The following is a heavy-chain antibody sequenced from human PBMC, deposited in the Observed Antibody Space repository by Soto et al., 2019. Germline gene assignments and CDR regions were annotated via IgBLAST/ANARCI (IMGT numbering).Heavy chain of an antibody. V-gene: IGHV4-61*01. CDR2: IYYSGST. CDR1: GGSVSSGSYY. J-gene: IGHJ4*02. Sequence: SETLSLTCTVSGGSVSSGSYYWSWIRQPPGKGLEWIGYIYYSGSTNYNPSLKSRVTISVDTSKNQFSLKLSSVTAADTAVYYCARCGGGDCSVFDYWGQGTLVTVSS. D-gene: IGHD2-21*02. CDR3: ARCGGGDCSVFDY.